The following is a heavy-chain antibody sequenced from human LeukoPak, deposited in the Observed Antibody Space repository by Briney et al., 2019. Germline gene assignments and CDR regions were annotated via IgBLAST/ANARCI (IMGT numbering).Heavy chain of an antibody. J-gene: IGHJ2*01. D-gene: IGHD1-26*01. CDR1: GFAFNKYA. Sequence: GGSLRLSCVASGFAFNKYAMHWARQAPGKGLEWLTFIRHDGSFKEYADSVKGRFIISRDNSKNTLYLQMNSLSSEDTALYSCAKESEEEQLLGEAMFDHWGRGTLLTVSS. CDR2: IRHDGSFK. V-gene: IGHV3-30*02. CDR3: AKESEEEQLLGEAMFDH.